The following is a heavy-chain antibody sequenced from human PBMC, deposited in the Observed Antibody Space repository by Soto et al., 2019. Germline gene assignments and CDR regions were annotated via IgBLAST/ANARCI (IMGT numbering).Heavy chain of an antibody. CDR3: ASFGYGDYLFT. CDR1: GGSFSGYY. Sequence: PSETLSLTCAVYGGSFSGYYWSWIRQPPGKGLEWIGEINHSGSTNYNPSLKSRVTISVDTSKNQFSLKLSSVTAADTAVYYCASFGYGDYLFTWGQGTLVTVSS. J-gene: IGHJ5*02. D-gene: IGHD4-17*01. CDR2: INHSGST. V-gene: IGHV4-34*01.